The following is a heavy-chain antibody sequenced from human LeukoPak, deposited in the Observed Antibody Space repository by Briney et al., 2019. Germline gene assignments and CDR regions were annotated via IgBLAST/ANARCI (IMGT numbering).Heavy chain of an antibody. Sequence: GGSLRLSCAASGFTFSTHGMHWVRQAPGKGLEWVAFIRYDGSNKYCADSVKGRFTISRDNSKNTLYLQINSLRAEDTAVYYCAKWASSGYYFHHWGQGTLVTVSS. CDR1: GFTFSTHG. CDR3: AKWASSGYYFHH. CDR2: IRYDGSNK. V-gene: IGHV3-30*02. J-gene: IGHJ1*01. D-gene: IGHD3-22*01.